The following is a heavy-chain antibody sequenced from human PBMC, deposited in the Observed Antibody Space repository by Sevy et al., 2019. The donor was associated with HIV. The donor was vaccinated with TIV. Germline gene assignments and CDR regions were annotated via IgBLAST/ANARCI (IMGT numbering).Heavy chain of an antibody. D-gene: IGHD6-19*01. CDR2: IRYSGSA. Sequence: SETLSLACTVSGASISSSGYYWGWIRQGPGKGLECIASIRYSGSAYYNPSLRSRVTTSADASKDQFSLKLNSVTAADTAVYYCAGPRLTYSSGWSYHDHWDQGTVVTVSS. V-gene: IGHV4-39*01. CDR1: GASISSSGYY. CDR3: AGPRLTYSSGWSYHDH. J-gene: IGHJ4*02.